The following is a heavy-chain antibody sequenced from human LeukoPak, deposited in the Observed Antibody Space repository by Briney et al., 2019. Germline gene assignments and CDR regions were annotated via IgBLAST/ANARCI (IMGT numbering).Heavy chain of an antibody. Sequence: SQTLSLTCTVSGGSIRSHENYWSWIRQHPGKGLEWIGYIYHSGSTYYNPSLKSRVTISVDTSRSQFSLKLSSVTAADTAVYYCARAHNYDSLTGYYIDPWGQGTLATVSS. CDR2: IYHSGST. J-gene: IGHJ5*02. V-gene: IGHV4-31*03. CDR3: ARAHNYDSLTGYYIDP. D-gene: IGHD3-9*01. CDR1: GGSIRSHENY.